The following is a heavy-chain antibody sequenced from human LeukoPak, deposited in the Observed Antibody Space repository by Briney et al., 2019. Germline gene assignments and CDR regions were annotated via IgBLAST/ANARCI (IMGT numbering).Heavy chain of an antibody. CDR3: ARAALYSGTYYSLRNDAFDV. V-gene: IGHV1-2*02. J-gene: IGHJ3*01. D-gene: IGHD1-26*01. CDR1: GYTFTGYY. Sequence: ASVKVSCKASGYTFTGYYMHWVRQAPGQGLEWMGWINPDSGGTNYAQKFQGRVTLTRDTSISTAYMELSSLTAGDTALYFCARAALYSGTYYSLRNDAFDVWGQGTMVTVSS. CDR2: INPDSGGT.